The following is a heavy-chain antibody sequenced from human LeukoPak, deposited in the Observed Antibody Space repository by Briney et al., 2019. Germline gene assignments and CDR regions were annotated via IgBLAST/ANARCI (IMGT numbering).Heavy chain of an antibody. CDR3: ARDPFRTLMGSEIDY. J-gene: IGHJ4*02. CDR2: ISPTSGVT. D-gene: IGHD1-26*01. V-gene: IGHV1-2*02. Sequence: ASVKVSCKASGYTFTGYYLHWVRQAPGQGPEWMGWISPTSGVTNYAQKFQGRVAMTRDTSTSTVYMELSSLRSEDTAVYYCARDPFRTLMGSEIDYWGQGTLVTVSS. CDR1: GYTFTGYY.